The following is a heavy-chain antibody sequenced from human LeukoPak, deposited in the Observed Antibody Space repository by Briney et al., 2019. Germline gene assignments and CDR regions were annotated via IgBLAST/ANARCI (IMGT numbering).Heavy chain of an antibody. CDR3: ASGRPLGFDY. J-gene: IGHJ4*02. Sequence: PSETLSLTCTVSGDSISSYYWSWIRQPPGKGLEWIGYINYSGTTNYNPSLKSRVTISVDTSKNQFSLKLSSVTAADTAVYYCASGRPLGFDYWGQGTLVTVSS. CDR2: INYSGTT. CDR1: GDSISSYY. V-gene: IGHV4-59*01. D-gene: IGHD1-26*01.